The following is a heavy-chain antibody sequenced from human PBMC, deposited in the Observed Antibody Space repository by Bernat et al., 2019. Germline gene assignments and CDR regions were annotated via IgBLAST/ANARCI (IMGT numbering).Heavy chain of an antibody. Sequence: EVQLVESGGGLIQPGGSLRLSCAASGFTVSSNYMSWVRQAPGKGLEWVSVIYSGGSTYYADSVKGRFTMSRDNSKNTLYLQMKSLRAEDTAVYYCARVKMGETSVGVVRGYFDYWGQGTLVTVSS. CDR2: IYSGGST. CDR3: ARVKMGETSVGVVRGYFDY. CDR1: GFTVSSNY. J-gene: IGHJ4*02. D-gene: IGHD3-3*01. V-gene: IGHV3-53*01.